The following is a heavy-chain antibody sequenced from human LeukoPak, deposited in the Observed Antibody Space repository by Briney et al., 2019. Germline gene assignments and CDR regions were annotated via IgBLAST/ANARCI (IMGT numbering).Heavy chain of an antibody. D-gene: IGHD2-21*01. CDR3: VRGGESMWS. Sequence: GGSLRLSCAASGFTFSSYAMSWVRQAPGKGLEWVAFIRYDGSNKYYADSVKGRFTISRDDAKNTLYLQMNSLRAEDTAVYYCVRGGESMWSWGQGTLVTVSS. V-gene: IGHV3-33*08. J-gene: IGHJ5*02. CDR1: GFTFSSYA. CDR2: IRYDGSNK.